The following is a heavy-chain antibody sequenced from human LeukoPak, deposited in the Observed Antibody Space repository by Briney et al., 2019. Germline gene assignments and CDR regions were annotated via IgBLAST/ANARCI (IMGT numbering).Heavy chain of an antibody. CDR1: GFTFSSYD. J-gene: IGHJ3*02. CDR3: ARERIGVTIRGAFDI. V-gene: IGHV3-13*01. CDR2: ICTAGDT. Sequence: GGSLRLSCAASGFTFSSYDMHWVRHAPGKGLEWVSAICTAGDTYYPGSVKGRFTISRENAKNSLYLQMNSLRAGDTAVYYCARERIGVTIRGAFDIWGQGTMVTVSS. D-gene: IGHD3-3*01.